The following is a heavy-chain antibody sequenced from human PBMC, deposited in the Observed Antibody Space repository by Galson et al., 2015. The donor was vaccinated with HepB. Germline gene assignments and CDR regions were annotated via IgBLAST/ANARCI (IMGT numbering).Heavy chain of an antibody. Sequence: SLRLSCAASGFTFSSYAMHWVRQAPGKGLEWVAVISYDGSNKYYADSVKGRFTISRDNSKNTLYLQMNSLRAEDTAVYYCARGAGIAVAGPVDYWGQGTLVTVSS. CDR2: ISYDGSNK. V-gene: IGHV3-30*04. CDR1: GFTFSSYA. D-gene: IGHD6-19*01. CDR3: ARGAGIAVAGPVDY. J-gene: IGHJ4*02.